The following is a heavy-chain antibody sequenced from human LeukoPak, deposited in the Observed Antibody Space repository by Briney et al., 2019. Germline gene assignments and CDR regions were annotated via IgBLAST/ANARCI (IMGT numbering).Heavy chain of an antibody. J-gene: IGHJ4*02. D-gene: IGHD6-19*01. Sequence: ASVKVSCKASGYTFTGYYMHWVRQAPGQGLEWMGRINPNSGGTNYAQKFQGRVTMTRDTSISTAYMELSRLRSDDTAVYYCARVGSSGWDTFDYWGQGTLVTVSS. V-gene: IGHV1-2*06. CDR3: ARVGSSGWDTFDY. CDR1: GYTFTGYY. CDR2: INPNSGGT.